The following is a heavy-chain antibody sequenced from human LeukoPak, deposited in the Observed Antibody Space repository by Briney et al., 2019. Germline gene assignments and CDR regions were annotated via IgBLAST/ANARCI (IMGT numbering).Heavy chain of an antibody. J-gene: IGHJ4*02. Sequence: GESPKISCQGSGYSFATYWIAWVRQMPGKGLEWMGVIFPGDSDTRYSPSFQGQVTISADKSISTAYLQWSSLKASDTAMYYCARERDYWGQGTLVTVSS. V-gene: IGHV5-51*01. CDR2: IFPGDSDT. CDR1: GYSFATYW. CDR3: ARERDY. D-gene: IGHD1-1*01.